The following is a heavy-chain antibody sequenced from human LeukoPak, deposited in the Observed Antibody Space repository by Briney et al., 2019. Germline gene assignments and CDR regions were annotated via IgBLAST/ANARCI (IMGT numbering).Heavy chain of an antibody. V-gene: IGHV1-18*01. CDR1: GYTFTSYG. CDR2: ISAYNGNT. CDR3: ARSGITISRYYMDV. Sequence: ASVKVSCKASGYTFTSYGISWVRQAPGQGLEWMGWISAYNGNTNYAQKLQGRVTMTADTSTSTAYMELRSLRSDDTAVYYCARSGITISRYYMDVWGKGTTVTVSS. D-gene: IGHD3-3*01. J-gene: IGHJ6*03.